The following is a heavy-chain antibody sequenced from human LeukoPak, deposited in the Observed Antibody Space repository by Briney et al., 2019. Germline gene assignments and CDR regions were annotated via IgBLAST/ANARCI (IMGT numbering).Heavy chain of an antibody. Sequence: ASVKVSCKASGSTFTRYYIHWVRQAPGQGLDSMGMINPSSGSTRFAQMFQDRVTMTRDTSTSAVYMELSSLTSEDTAMYYCARTYSSSWSYCDSWGQGTLVTVSS. J-gene: IGHJ4*02. V-gene: IGHV1-46*01. CDR1: GSTFTRYY. CDR3: ARTYSSSWSYCDS. CDR2: INPSSGST. D-gene: IGHD6-13*01.